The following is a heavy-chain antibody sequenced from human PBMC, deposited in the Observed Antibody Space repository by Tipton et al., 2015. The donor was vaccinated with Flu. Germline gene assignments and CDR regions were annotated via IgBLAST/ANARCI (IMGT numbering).Heavy chain of an antibody. CDR2: INPNSGAT. CDR3: ERPPGTWVRDLGDDAFDI. V-gene: IGHV1-2*06. CDR1: GYTFKDHY. J-gene: IGHJ3*02. Sequence: QSGAEVKKPGASVKVSCKSSGYTFKDHYVNWVRQAPGQGPGWMGRINPNSGATDYAPKFQGRVSMTRDTSINTAYMELSRLKSDDTAINSCERPPGTWVRDLGDDAFDIWGLGTMVTAS. D-gene: IGHD1-14*01.